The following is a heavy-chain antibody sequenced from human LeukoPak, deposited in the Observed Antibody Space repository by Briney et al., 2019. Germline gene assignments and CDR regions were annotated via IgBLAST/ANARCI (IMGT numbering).Heavy chain of an antibody. V-gene: IGHV4-39*01. D-gene: IGHD2-8*01. J-gene: IGHJ5*02. CDR1: GGSISSSSYY. CDR2: IYHSGST. Sequence: SETLSLTCTVSGGSISSSSYYCGWIRQPPGKGLEWIGSIYHSGSTYYNPSLRNRVTLSVETSKNQFSLKLSSVTAADTAVYYCAGSTYDNWFDPWGQGTLVTVSS. CDR3: AGSTYDNWFDP.